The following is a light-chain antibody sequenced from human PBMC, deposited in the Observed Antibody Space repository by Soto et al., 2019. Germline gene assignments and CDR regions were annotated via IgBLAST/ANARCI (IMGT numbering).Light chain of an antibody. CDR2: GGS. CDR3: QQYGAPPLT. Sequence: EIVLTQSPDNLSLSPGERATLSCRASQNIYINSLAWYQQRPGQAPRLLIYGGSTRATAVPDRFSGSGSGTDFALTISRLEPEDCAVYYCQQYGAPPLTFGPGTKVD. J-gene: IGKJ3*01. CDR1: QNIYINS. V-gene: IGKV3-20*01.